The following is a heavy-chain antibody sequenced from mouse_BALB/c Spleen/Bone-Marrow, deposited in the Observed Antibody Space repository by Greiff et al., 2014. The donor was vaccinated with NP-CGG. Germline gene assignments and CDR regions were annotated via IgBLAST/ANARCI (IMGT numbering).Heavy chain of an antibody. D-gene: IGHD2-12*01. CDR1: GYTFTSYY. CDR3: TRSRRAMDH. Sequence: VKLMESGAELVKPGASVKLSCKASGYTFTSYYMCWVKQRPGQGLEWIGEINPSNDGTNFNEKFKSKATLTVDKSSSTAYMSLSSLTSEDSAVYYCTRSRRAMDHWGQGTSVTVSS. CDR2: INPSNDGT. J-gene: IGHJ4*01. V-gene: IGHV1S81*02.